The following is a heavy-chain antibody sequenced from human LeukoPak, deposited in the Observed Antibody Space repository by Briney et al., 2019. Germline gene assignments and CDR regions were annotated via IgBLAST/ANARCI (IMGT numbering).Heavy chain of an antibody. V-gene: IGHV3-48*01. CDR2: ISSSSSII. D-gene: IGHD7-27*01. CDR1: GFTFSLYS. CDR3: VRDGSSWGNFDY. J-gene: IGHJ4*02. Sequence: SGGSLRLSCAASGFTFSLYSMNWVRQAPGKVLVWVSYISSSSSIIYYADSVKGRFTISRDNAKNSLYLQMNSLRTEDTAVYYCVRDGSSWGNFDYWGQGTLVSVSS.